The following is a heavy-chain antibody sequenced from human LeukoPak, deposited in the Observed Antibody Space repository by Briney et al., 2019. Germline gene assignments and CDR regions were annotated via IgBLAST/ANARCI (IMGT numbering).Heavy chain of an antibody. V-gene: IGHV4-4*07. Sequence: SETLSLTCTVSGGSISSYYWTWIRQPAGKGLEWIGRIYTSGSTNYNPSLKSRVTISVDTSKNQFSLKLSSVTAADTAVYYCASPHPYYYYMDVWGKGTTVTVSS. J-gene: IGHJ6*03. CDR1: GGSISSYY. CDR3: ASPHPYYYYMDV. CDR2: IYTSGST.